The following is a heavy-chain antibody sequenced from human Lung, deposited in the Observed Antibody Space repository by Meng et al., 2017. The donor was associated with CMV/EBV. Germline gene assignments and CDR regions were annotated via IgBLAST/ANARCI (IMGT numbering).Heavy chain of an antibody. D-gene: IGHD2-21*01. J-gene: IGHJ4*02. CDR3: VRSLFDCNDPIDY. Sequence: GESXKISCAASGFTFSSYTMNWVRQAPGKGLEWVSYISASGGAKDYATSLRGRFTVSRDNARNSLYHHMDSLRAYDTAVYYCVRSLFDCNDPIDYWVQGTXVTVSS. V-gene: IGHV3-48*04. CDR2: ISASGGAK. CDR1: GFTFSSYT.